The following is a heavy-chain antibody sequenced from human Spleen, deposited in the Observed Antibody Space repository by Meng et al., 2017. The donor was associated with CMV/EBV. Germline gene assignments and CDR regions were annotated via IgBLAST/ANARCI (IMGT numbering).Heavy chain of an antibody. CDR3: ARDRVSTVVVPAARAGHYYYYGMDV. Sequence: GESLKISCAASGFTVSSNYMSWVRQAPGKGLEWVSVIYSGGSTYYADSVKGRFTISRDNSKNTLYLQMNSLRAEDTAVYYCARDRVSTVVVPAARAGHYYYYGMDVWGQGTTVTVSS. D-gene: IGHD2-2*01. CDR2: IYSGGST. V-gene: IGHV3-53*05. J-gene: IGHJ6*02. CDR1: GFTVSSNY.